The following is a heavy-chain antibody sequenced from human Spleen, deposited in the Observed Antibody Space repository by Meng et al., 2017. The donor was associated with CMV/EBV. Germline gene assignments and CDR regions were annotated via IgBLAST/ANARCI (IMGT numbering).Heavy chain of an antibody. CDR2: IKSKTDGGTT. D-gene: IGHD2-21*01. CDR1: GFILTDTW. Sequence: GGSLRLSCASSGFILTDTWMSWVRQAPGKGLEWVGRIKSKTDGGTTQYAVPVRGRFTMSRDDSKNTVYLEMSSLKIEDTAVYYCTTDGAPLWLAYCGGDCSVLEHWGQGTLVTVSS. J-gene: IGHJ4*02. V-gene: IGHV3-15*01. CDR3: TTDGAPLWLAYCGGDCSVLEH.